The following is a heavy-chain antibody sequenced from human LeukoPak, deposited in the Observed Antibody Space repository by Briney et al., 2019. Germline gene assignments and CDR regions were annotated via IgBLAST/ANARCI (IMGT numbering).Heavy chain of an antibody. CDR3: AKGSFGMDV. V-gene: IGHV3-23*01. CDR2: ISGSGGST. J-gene: IGHJ6*02. CDR1: GFTFSSYA. Sequence: GGSLRLSCAASGFTFSSYAMSWVRQVPGQGLEWASAISGSGGSTFYADSVKGRFTISRDNSKNTLYLQMNSLRAEDTAVYYCAKGSFGMDVWGQGTTVTVSS.